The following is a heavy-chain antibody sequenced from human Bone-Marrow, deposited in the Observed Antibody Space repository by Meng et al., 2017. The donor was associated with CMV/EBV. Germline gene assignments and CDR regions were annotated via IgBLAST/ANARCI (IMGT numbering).Heavy chain of an antibody. D-gene: IGHD2-2*01. Sequence: AASGFTLSSYWMSWVRQAPGKGLEWVANIKKDGSEKNYLDSVKGRFTISRDNAKNSLYLQMNGLRVEDTAVYYCAREGRIVIVSAAWGQGTLVTVSS. V-gene: IGHV3-7*03. CDR1: GFTLSSYW. CDR2: IKKDGSEK. J-gene: IGHJ4*02. CDR3: AREGRIVIVSAA.